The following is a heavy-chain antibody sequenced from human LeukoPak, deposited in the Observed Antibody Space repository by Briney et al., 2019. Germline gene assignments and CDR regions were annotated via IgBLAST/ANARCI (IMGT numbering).Heavy chain of an antibody. V-gene: IGHV1-8*01. CDR3: ARGAHYYDSSGFLYYFDY. CDR1: GYTFTSYD. Sequence: ASVTVSCTASGYTFTSYDINWVRQATGQGLEWMGWMNPNSGNTGYAQKFQGRVTMTRNTSISTAYMELSSLRSEDTAVYYCARGAHYYDSSGFLYYFDYWGQGTLVTVSS. J-gene: IGHJ4*02. CDR2: MNPNSGNT. D-gene: IGHD3-22*01.